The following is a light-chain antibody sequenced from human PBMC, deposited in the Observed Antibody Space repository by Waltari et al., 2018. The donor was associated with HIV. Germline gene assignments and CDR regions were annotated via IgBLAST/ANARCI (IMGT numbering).Light chain of an antibody. CDR3: SSRDSSGNHYV. CDR1: SLRSYY. J-gene: IGLJ1*01. V-gene: IGLV3-19*01. CDR2: GQN. Sequence: SSELTQDPAVSVALGQTVRISCQGDSLRSYYASWYQQRPGQPPVLVIYGQNNRPSGIPDRFSGSTSGNTGSLTSTGAEAEDEADYYCSSRDSSGNHYVFGSGTKVSVL.